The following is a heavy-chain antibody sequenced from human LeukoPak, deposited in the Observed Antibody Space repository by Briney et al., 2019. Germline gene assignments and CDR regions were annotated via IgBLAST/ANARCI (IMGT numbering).Heavy chain of an antibody. Sequence: ASVKVSCKASGYTFTGYYMHWVRQAPGQGLEWKGWINPNSGGTNYAQKFQGRVTMTRDTSISTAYMELSRLRSDDTAVYYCARDLDCSSTSCYTSDYYYYYGMDVWGQGTTVTVSS. CDR2: INPNSGGT. J-gene: IGHJ6*02. CDR1: GYTFTGYY. D-gene: IGHD2-2*02. V-gene: IGHV1-2*02. CDR3: ARDLDCSSTSCYTSDYYYYYGMDV.